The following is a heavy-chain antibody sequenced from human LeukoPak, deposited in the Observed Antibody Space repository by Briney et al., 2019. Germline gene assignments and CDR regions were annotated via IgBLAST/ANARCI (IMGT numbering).Heavy chain of an antibody. J-gene: IGHJ4*02. CDR3: ASGRNYDFWSGYLFDY. CDR2: IYYSGST. Sequence: SETLSLTCTVSGGSISSYYWSWIRQPPGKGLEWIGYIYYSGSTNYNPSLKSRVTISVDTSKNQFSLKLSSVTAADTAVYYCASGRNYDFWSGYLFDYWGQGTLVTVSS. V-gene: IGHV4-59*01. D-gene: IGHD3-3*01. CDR1: GGSISSYY.